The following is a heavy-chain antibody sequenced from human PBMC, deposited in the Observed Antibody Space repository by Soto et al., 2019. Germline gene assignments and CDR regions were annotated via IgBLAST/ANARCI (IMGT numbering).Heavy chain of an antibody. CDR1: GGSIRGSTDY. J-gene: IGHJ4*02. CDR3: ARDRSSSWYDV. V-gene: IGHV4-61*01. Sequence: SETLSLTCIVSGGSIRGSTDYWSWIRQPPGRGLEWIGYVYYNGRSNSNPALKNRVTISVDTSNNQFSLRLRSVTTADTAIYYCARDRSSSWYDVWGQGTPVTVSS. CDR2: VYYNGRS. D-gene: IGHD2-2*01.